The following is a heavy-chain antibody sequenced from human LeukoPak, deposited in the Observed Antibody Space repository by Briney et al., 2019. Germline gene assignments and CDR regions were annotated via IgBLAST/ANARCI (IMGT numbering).Heavy chain of an antibody. V-gene: IGHV3-48*01. Sequence: GGSLRLSCAASGFTFSSYAISWVRQAPGKGLEWVSYISTSSAVMYYADSVKGRFTISRDDARNSVSLQMNSLRADDTAVYYCARDVGYCSGGSCYRWFASWGQGTLVIVSS. J-gene: IGHJ5*01. D-gene: IGHD2-15*01. CDR2: ISTSSAVM. CDR1: GFTFSSYA. CDR3: ARDVGYCSGGSCYRWFAS.